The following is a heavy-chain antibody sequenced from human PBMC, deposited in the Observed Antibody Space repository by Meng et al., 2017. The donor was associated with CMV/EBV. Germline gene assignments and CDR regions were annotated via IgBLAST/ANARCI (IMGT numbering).Heavy chain of an antibody. Sequence: GESLKISCAASGFTFSSYGMHWVRQAPGKGLEWVAFIRYDGSNKYYADSVKGRFTISRDHYKNSLYLQMNSLRAVDTAVYYCAKEAYCSSTSCYKGYYYGMDVWGQGTTVTVSS. CDR3: AKEAYCSSTSCYKGYYYGMDV. CDR1: GFTFSSYG. J-gene: IGHJ6*02. CDR2: IRYDGSNK. D-gene: IGHD2-2*02. V-gene: IGHV3-30*02.